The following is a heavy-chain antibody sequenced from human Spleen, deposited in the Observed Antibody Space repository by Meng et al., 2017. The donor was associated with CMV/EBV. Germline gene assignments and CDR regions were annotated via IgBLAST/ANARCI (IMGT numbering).Heavy chain of an antibody. Sequence: YTFTGYFLNWVRQAPGQVLEWMGWINPKSGVTNFAQSFQGKVTMTRDTSITTVYMELSRLTSDDTAMYYCARDKYCGGDCYSGWFDSWGQGTLVTVSS. V-gene: IGHV1-2*02. J-gene: IGHJ5*01. D-gene: IGHD2-21*01. CDR1: YTFTGYF. CDR3: ARDKYCGGDCYSGWFDS. CDR2: INPKSGVT.